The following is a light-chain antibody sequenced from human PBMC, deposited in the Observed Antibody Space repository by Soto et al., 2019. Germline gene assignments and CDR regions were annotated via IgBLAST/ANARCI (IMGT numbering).Light chain of an antibody. CDR1: QSVSSN. J-gene: IGKJ2*01. V-gene: IGKV3-15*01. CDR3: QQYNNWPPYT. CDR2: GAS. Sequence: DTVMTQSPATLSVSPGERATLSCRASQSVSSNLAWYQQKPGQAPRLLIYGASTRAPGIPARFSGSGSETEFTHTISSLQSEDFAVYFCQQYNNWPPYTFGQGTKLEIK.